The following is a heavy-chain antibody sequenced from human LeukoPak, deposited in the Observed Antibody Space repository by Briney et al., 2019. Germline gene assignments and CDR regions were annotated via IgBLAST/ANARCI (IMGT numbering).Heavy chain of an antibody. CDR3: ARDPYYYDSSGYYRPDY. D-gene: IGHD3-22*01. CDR1: GGSFSGYY. CDR2: INHSGST. V-gene: IGHV4-34*01. J-gene: IGHJ4*02. Sequence: SETLSLTCAVYGGSFSGYYWSWIRQPPGKGLEWIGEINHSGSTNYNPSLKSRVTISVDTSKNQFSLKLSSVTAADTAVYYCARDPYYYDSSGYYRPDYWGQGTLVTVSS.